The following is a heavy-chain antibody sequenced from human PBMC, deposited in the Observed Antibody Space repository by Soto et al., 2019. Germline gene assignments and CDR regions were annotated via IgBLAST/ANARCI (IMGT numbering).Heavy chain of an antibody. D-gene: IGHD5-18*01. Sequence: QVQLVESGGGVVQPGRSLRLSCAASGFTFSSYAMHWVRQAPGKGLEWVAVISYDGSNKYYADSVKGRFTISRDNSKNTLYLQMNSLRAEDTAVYYCARDRLRRGMAYYFDYWGQGTLVTVSS. J-gene: IGHJ4*02. CDR2: ISYDGSNK. CDR1: GFTFSSYA. CDR3: ARDRLRRGMAYYFDY. V-gene: IGHV3-30-3*01.